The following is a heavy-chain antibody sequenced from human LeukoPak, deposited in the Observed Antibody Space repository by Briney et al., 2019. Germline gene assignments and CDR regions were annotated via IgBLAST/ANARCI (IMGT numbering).Heavy chain of an antibody. J-gene: IGHJ4*02. CDR1: GGSFSGYY. V-gene: IGHV4-34*01. CDR3: ARGKRIAARSYYFDY. Sequence: SETLSLTCAVYGGSFSGYYWGWIRQPPGKGLEWIGEINHSGSTNYNPSLKSRVTISVDTSKNQFSLKLSSVTAADTAVYYCARGKRIAARSYYFDYWGQGTLVTVSS. CDR2: INHSGST. D-gene: IGHD6-6*01.